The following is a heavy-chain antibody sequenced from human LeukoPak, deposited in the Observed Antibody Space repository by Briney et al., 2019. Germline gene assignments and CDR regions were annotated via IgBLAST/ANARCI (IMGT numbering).Heavy chain of an antibody. J-gene: IGHJ4*02. CDR3: ARETYDYYDSSGYYHTTNFDY. V-gene: IGHV1-18*01. CDR1: GYTFTSYG. D-gene: IGHD3-22*01. CDR2: ISAYNGNT. Sequence: ASVKVSCKASGYTFTSYGISWVRQAPGQGLEWMGWISAYNGNTNYAQKLQGRVTMTTDTSTSTAYMELSSLRSEDTAVYYCARETYDYYDSSGYYHTTNFDYWGQGTLVTVSS.